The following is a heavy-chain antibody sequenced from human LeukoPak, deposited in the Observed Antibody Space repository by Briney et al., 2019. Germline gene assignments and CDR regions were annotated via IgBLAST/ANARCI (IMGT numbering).Heavy chain of an antibody. D-gene: IGHD2-15*01. CDR2: ISGSGGST. J-gene: IGHJ3*02. Sequence: PGGSLRLSCAASGFTFSSYAMSWVRQAPGKGLEWVSAISGSGGSTYYADSVKGRFTISRDNSKNTLYLQMNSLRAEDTAVYYCARARYCSGGSCYYAFDIWGQGTMVTVSS. V-gene: IGHV3-23*01. CDR3: ARARYCSGGSCYYAFDI. CDR1: GFTFSSYA.